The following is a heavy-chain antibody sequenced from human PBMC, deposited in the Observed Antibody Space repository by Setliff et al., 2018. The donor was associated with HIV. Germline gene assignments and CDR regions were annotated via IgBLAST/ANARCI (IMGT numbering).Heavy chain of an antibody. Sequence: PGGSLRLSCAASGFTFNSYEMNWVRQAPGKGLEWVSYISSSGSTMYYADSVKGRFTISRDNAKNSRYLQMNSLRAEDTAVYNCARDRAGYYERYWHFDLWGRGTLVTVSS. CDR3: ARDRAGYYERYWHFDL. V-gene: IGHV3-48*03. CDR1: GFTFNSYE. D-gene: IGHD3-22*01. J-gene: IGHJ2*01. CDR2: ISSSGSTM.